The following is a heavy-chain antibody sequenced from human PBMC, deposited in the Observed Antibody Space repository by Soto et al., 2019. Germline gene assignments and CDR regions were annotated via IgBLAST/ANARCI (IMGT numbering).Heavy chain of an antibody. CDR2: ISAYNGNT. CDR3: ARDLEVVVVAARFDY. D-gene: IGHD2-15*01. J-gene: IGHJ4*02. V-gene: IGHV1-18*04. Sequence: SVQVSFRASWSTFPRYGISWVREAPGQGLEWMGWISAYNGNTNYAQNLQGRVTMTTDTSTSTAYMELRSLRSDDTAVYYGARDLEVVVVAARFDYWGQGTLVTVSS. CDR1: WSTFPRYG.